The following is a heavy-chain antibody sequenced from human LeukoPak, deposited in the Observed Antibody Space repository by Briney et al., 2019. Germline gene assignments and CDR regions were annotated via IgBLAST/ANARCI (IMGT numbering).Heavy chain of an antibody. CDR3: ARVRNYDFWSGYPDY. Sequence: GASVKVSCKASGYTFTNFYMHWVRQAPGQGLEWMGWMNPNSGNTGYAQKFQGRVTMTRNTSISTAYMELGSLRSGDTAVYYCARVRNYDFWSGYPDYWGQGTLVTVSS. D-gene: IGHD3-3*01. J-gene: IGHJ4*02. CDR2: MNPNSGNT. V-gene: IGHV1-8*02. CDR1: GYTFTNFY.